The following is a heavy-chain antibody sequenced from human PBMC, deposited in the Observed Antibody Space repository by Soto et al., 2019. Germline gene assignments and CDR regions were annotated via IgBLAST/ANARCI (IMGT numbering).Heavy chain of an antibody. J-gene: IGHJ5*02. CDR2: IYYDGNS. CDR3: ARDRRWLPRGPNNWLDP. D-gene: IGHD5-12*01. CDR1: GGSINSGDYY. V-gene: IGHV4-30-4*01. Sequence: SETLSLTCTVSGGSINSGDYYWTWVRQPPGKGLEWIGYIYYDGNSQHNPSLKGRVTMSIDTSKNQFSLNLSSVTAADTAVYYCARDRRWLPRGPNNWLDPWGQGTQVPVSS.